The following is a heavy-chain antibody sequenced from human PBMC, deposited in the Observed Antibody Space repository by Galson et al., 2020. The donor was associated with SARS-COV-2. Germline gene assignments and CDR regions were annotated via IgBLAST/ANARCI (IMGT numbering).Heavy chain of an antibody. CDR1: GYTFTGYY. Sequence: ASVKVSCKASGYTFTGYYMHWVRQAPGQGLAWMGWINTNSGGTNYAQKFQGRVTMTRDTSISTAYMELSRLRSDDTAVYYCAREYYYYFYGMDVWGQGTTVTVSS. J-gene: IGHJ6*02. V-gene: IGHV1-2*02. CDR2: INTNSGGT. CDR3: AREYYYYFYGMDV.